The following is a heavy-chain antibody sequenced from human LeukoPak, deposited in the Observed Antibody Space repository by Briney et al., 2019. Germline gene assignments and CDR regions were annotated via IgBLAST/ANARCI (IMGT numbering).Heavy chain of an antibody. J-gene: IGHJ3*02. V-gene: IGHV3-21*01. D-gene: IGHD3-22*01. CDR2: ISSSSSYI. CDR3: AGDLDYYDSSGYHDAFDI. Sequence: GGSLRLSCAASGFTFSSYSMNWVRQAPGKGLEWVSSISSSSSYIYYADSVKGRFTISRDNAKNSLYLQMNSLRAEDTAVYYCAGDLDYYDSSGYHDAFDIWGQGTMVTVSS. CDR1: GFTFSSYS.